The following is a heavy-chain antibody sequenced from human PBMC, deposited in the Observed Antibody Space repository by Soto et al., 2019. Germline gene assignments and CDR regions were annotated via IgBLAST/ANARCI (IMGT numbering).Heavy chain of an antibody. D-gene: IGHD3-9*01. CDR1: GGTFSSYA. CDR2: IIPIFGTA. Sequence: SVKVSCKASGGTFSSYAISWVRQAPGQGLEWMGGIIPIFGTANYAQKFQGRVTITADKSTSTAYMELSSLRSEDTAVYYCAAVLRYFDSLAYFQHWGQGTLVTVSS. V-gene: IGHV1-69*06. CDR3: AAVLRYFDSLAYFQH. J-gene: IGHJ1*01.